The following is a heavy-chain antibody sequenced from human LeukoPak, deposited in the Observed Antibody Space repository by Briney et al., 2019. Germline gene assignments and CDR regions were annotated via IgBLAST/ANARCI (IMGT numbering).Heavy chain of an antibody. V-gene: IGHV1-18*01. CDR1: GYTFTSYG. J-gene: IGHJ4*02. D-gene: IGHD3-22*01. Sequence: ASVKVSCKASGYTFTSYGISWVRQAPGQGLEWMGWISAYNGNTNYAQKLQGGVTMTTDTSTSTAYMELRSLRSDDTAVYYCARDRPSRYYYDSSGYYDYWGQGTLVTVSS. CDR3: ARDRPSRYYYDSSGYYDY. CDR2: ISAYNGNT.